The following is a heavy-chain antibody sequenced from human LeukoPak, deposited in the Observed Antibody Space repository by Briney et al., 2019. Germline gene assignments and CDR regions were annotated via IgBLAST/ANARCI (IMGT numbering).Heavy chain of an antibody. V-gene: IGHV3-23*01. Sequence: GGSLRLSCAASGFTFSSYGMDWVRQAPGKGLEWVSSVSGSGGSTYYGDAVKGRFTISRDNSKNTLYLQINSLRAEDTAVYYCAELGITMIGGVWGKGTTVTISS. CDR3: AELGITMIGGV. D-gene: IGHD3-10*02. CDR1: GFTFSSYG. J-gene: IGHJ6*04. CDR2: VSGSGGST.